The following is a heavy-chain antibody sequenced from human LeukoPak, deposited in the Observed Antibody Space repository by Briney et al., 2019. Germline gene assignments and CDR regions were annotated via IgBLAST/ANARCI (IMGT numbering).Heavy chain of an antibody. CDR1: GFTFSSYW. Sequence: GGSLRLSCAASGFTFSSYWMHWVRHAPGKGLVWVSRINTDGSSTSYADSVKGRFTISRDNSKNTLYLQMNSLRAEDTAVYYCAKDWYGGNSGRGYFDYWGQGTLVTVSS. D-gene: IGHD4-23*01. CDR3: AKDWYGGNSGRGYFDY. CDR2: INTDGSST. V-gene: IGHV3-74*01. J-gene: IGHJ4*02.